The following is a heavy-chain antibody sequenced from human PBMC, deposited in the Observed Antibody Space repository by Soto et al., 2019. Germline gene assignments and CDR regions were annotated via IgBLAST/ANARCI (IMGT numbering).Heavy chain of an antibody. Sequence: EGQLLQSGGGLVQPGESLRLSCAASGFTFSSSGMSWVRQAPGKRLEWVSSISIRGDYRYYADSVKGRFTISRDNSKNTLYLQMSSLTAEDTALYYCSNHGGFDFWGQGTMVAVSS. CDR1: GFTFSSSG. V-gene: IGHV3-23*01. CDR3: SNHGGFDF. D-gene: IGHD4-17*01. J-gene: IGHJ3*01. CDR2: ISIRGDYR.